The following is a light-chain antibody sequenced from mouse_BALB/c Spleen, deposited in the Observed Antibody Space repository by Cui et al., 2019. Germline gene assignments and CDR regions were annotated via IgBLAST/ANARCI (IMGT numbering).Light chain of an antibody. V-gene: IGKV6-14*01. Sequence: DIVMTQSQKFMSTSVGDRVRITCKVSQNVRTAVAWYQQKPGQSPKALIYLASNRHTGVPYRFTGSGSGTDFTLTISNVLSEDLADYFCLQHWNYPLTFGGGTKLEIK. J-gene: IGKJ1*01. CDR2: LAS. CDR1: QNVRTA. CDR3: LQHWNYPLT.